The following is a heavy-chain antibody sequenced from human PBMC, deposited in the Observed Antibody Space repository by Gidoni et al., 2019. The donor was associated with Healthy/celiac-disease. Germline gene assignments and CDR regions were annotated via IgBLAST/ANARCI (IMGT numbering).Heavy chain of an antibody. Sequence: QVQLQESGPGLVKPSQTLSLTCTVSGGSISSGGYSWSWIRQHPGKGLEWIGYIYYSGSTYYNPSLKSRVTISVDTSKNQFSLKLSSVTAADTAVYYCARVGLHQQRGNYYYYGMDVWGQGTTVTVSS. D-gene: IGHD7-27*01. V-gene: IGHV4-31*03. CDR3: ARVGLHQQRGNYYYYGMDV. CDR1: GGSISSGGYS. J-gene: IGHJ6*02. CDR2: IYYSGST.